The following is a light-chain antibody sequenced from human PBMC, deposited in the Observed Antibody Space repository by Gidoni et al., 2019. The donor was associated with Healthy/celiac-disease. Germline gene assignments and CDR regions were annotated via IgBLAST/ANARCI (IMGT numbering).Light chain of an antibody. J-gene: IGKJ1*01. Sequence: DIQMTQSPSSLSASVGDRVTLTCLASQSISSYLNWYQQKPGKAPKFLIYAASSLQSCVPSSFSGSGSGTDFTLTISSLQPEDFATYYCQQSYSTPGTFXHXTEVEIK. V-gene: IGKV1-39*01. CDR3: QQSYSTPGT. CDR2: AAS. CDR1: QSISSY.